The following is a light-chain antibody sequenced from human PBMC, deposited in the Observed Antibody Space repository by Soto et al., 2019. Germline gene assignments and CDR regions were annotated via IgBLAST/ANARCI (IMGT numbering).Light chain of an antibody. CDR3: CSYAGSAYVV. CDR2: EVS. V-gene: IGLV2-23*02. Sequence: ALTQPASVSGSPGQSITISCTGTSSDVGSYNLVSWYQQHPGKAPKLMIYEVSKRPSGVSNRFSGSKSGNTASLTISGLQAEDEADYYCCSYAGSAYVVFGGGTKLTVL. CDR1: SSDVGSYNL. J-gene: IGLJ2*01.